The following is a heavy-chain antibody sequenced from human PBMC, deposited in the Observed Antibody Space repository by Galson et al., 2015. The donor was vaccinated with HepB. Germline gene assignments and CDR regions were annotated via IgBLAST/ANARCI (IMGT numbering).Heavy chain of an antibody. J-gene: IGHJ6*02. D-gene: IGHD3-22*01. CDR1: GFTFSSYG. Sequence: SLRLSCAASGFTFSSYGMHWVRQAPGKGLEWVAVISYDGSNKYYADSVKGRFTISRDNSKNTLYLQMNSLRAEDTAVYYCAKTEYDSSGYYWTFYYYYGMDVWGQGTTVTVSS. CDR3: AKTEYDSSGYYWTFYYYYGMDV. CDR2: ISYDGSNK. V-gene: IGHV3-30*18.